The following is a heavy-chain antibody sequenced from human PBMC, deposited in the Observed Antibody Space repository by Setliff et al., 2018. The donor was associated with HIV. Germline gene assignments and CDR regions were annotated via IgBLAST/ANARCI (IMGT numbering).Heavy chain of an antibody. CDR3: ARDRAEADVGGGVRDPAYFCDS. CDR2: IIPVFGSA. D-gene: IGHD3-16*01. V-gene: IGHV1-69*05. CDR1: GGTFSTSA. Sequence: SVKVSCKASGGTFSTSAISWVRQAPGRGLEWMGGIIPVFGSAHYAQKFQDRITITTDESTSTVFVELSNLRPDDTAIYYCARDRAEADVGGGVRDPAYFCDSWGQGTLVPVSS. J-gene: IGHJ4*02.